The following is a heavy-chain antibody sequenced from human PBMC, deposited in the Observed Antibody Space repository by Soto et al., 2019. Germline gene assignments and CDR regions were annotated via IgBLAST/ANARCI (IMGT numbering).Heavy chain of an antibody. V-gene: IGHV3-21*01. D-gene: IGHD3-16*02. CDR1: GFTFSSYS. J-gene: IGHJ4*02. Sequence: PGGSLRLSCAASGFTFSSYSMNWVRQAPGKGLEWVSSISSSSSYIYYADSVKGRFTISRDNAKNSLYLQVNSLRAEDTAVYYCAPSKSRLGELSFEYWGQGTLVTVSS. CDR2: ISSSSSYI. CDR3: APSKSRLGELSFEY.